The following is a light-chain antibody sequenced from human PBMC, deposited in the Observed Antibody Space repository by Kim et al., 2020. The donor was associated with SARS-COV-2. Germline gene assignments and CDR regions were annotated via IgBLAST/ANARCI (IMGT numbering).Light chain of an antibody. J-gene: IGKJ2*01. CDR1: QSIGSS. CDR3: QQRSNWYT. Sequence: LSLSPGESATLSGRASQSIGSSLAWYQHKPDQAPRLLIYDAFNRATGIPARFSGSGSGTDFTLTISSLEPEDFAVYYCQQRSNWYTFGQGTKLEIK. V-gene: IGKV3-11*01. CDR2: DAF.